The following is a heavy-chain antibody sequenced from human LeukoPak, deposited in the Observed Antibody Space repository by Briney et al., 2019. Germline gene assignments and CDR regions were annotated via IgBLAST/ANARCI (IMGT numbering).Heavy chain of an antibody. CDR1: GYSISSGYY. CDR3: ARDYYDSSGYGGLDAFDI. V-gene: IGHV4-38-2*02. CDR2: IYHSGST. D-gene: IGHD3-22*01. J-gene: IGHJ3*02. Sequence: SETLSLTCTVSGYSISSGYYWGWIRQPPGKGLEWIGSIYHSGSTYYNPSLKSRVTISVDTSKNQFSLKLSSVTAADTAVYYCARDYYDSSGYGGLDAFDIWGQGTMVTVSS.